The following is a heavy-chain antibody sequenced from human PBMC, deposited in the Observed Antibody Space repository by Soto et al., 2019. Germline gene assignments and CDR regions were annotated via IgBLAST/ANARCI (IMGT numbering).Heavy chain of an antibody. CDR1: GFTFTNYG. V-gene: IGHV3-23*01. D-gene: IGHD3-16*01. Sequence: EVQLLESGGVLVQVGGSLRLSCAASGFTFTNYGINWVSQAPGKALAWGSSISGGGRRTYNGDSVRGRFTVSRDTSKNTLKLQRNSLRADDTAVYYCAKQGRGGTFDYYMDVWGRGTMVTVSS. J-gene: IGHJ6*03. CDR2: ISGGGRRT. CDR3: AKQGRGGTFDYYMDV.